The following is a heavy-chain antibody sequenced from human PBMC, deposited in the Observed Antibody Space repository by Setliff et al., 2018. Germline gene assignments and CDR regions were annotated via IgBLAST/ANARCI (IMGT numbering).Heavy chain of an antibody. CDR1: GGSVSNSGSF. V-gene: IGHV4-39*07. Sequence: PSETLSLPCTASGGSVSNSGSFWGWLRQAPGKGLEWIGNIYDSGSSNYNASLKSRLIITRDTSKNQSSLKLTSVTAADSAVYYCGLGFRRIEGWGNWFDPWGQGILVTVSS. J-gene: IGHJ5*02. CDR2: IYDSGSS. D-gene: IGHD2-15*01. CDR3: GLGFRRIEGWGNWFDP.